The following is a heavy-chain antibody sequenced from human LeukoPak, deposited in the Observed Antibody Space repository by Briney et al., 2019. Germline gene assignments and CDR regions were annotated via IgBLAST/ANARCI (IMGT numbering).Heavy chain of an antibody. CDR1: GFTFSTYW. CDR3: ASASSHRTAAGGDY. V-gene: IGHV3-74*01. D-gene: IGHD6-13*01. CDR2: INGDGGSR. J-gene: IGHJ4*02. Sequence: GGSLRLSCAASGFTFSTYWMHWVRQAPGKGLVWVSRINGDGGSRNYADSVKGRFTISRDNAKNTLYLQMSGLRVEDTAVYYCASASSHRTAAGGDYWGQGTLVTVST.